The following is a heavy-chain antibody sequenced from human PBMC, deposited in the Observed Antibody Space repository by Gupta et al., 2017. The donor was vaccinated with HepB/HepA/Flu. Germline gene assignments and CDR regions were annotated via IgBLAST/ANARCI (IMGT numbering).Heavy chain of an antibody. Sequence: QVQLVESGGGVVQPGRSLRLSCAASGSPFSRYGMHWVRQAPGKGLEWVAVIWYDGSNKYYADSVKGRFTISRDNSKNTLYLQMNSLRAEDTAVYYCASGGYCSSTSCHNWFDPWGQGTLVTVSS. V-gene: IGHV3-33*01. CDR2: IWYDGSNK. CDR3: ASGGYCSSTSCHNWFDP. J-gene: IGHJ5*02. D-gene: IGHD2-2*01. CDR1: GSPFSRYG.